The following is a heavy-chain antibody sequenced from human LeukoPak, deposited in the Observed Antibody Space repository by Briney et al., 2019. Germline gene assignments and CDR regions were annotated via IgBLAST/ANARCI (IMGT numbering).Heavy chain of an antibody. CDR3: ARQMYSGPLDY. J-gene: IGHJ4*02. Sequence: SETLSLTCTVSGGSISSYFWSWIRQPPGKALEWIGDIYYSGSTNYKPSLKSRGTISVDTSKNQFSLKLSSMTAADTAVYYCARQMYSGPLDYWGPGTLVSVSS. V-gene: IGHV4-59*08. D-gene: IGHD2-21*01. CDR1: GGSISSYF. CDR2: IYYSGST.